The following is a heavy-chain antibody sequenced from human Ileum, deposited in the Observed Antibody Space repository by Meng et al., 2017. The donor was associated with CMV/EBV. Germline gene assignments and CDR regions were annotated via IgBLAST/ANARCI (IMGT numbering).Heavy chain of an antibody. CDR2: IRYDGTYK. D-gene: IGHD4-11*01. Sequence: GESLKISCEASGFSISSFGMHWVRQAPGKGLEWLAFIRYDGTYKFYAGSVRGRFVISRDNSKNTVYLQMRSLGLEDRAVYYYAKGLDYMGGMDVWGQGTTVTVSS. CDR3: AKGLDYMGGMDV. J-gene: IGHJ6*02. CDR1: GFSISSFG. V-gene: IGHV3-30*02.